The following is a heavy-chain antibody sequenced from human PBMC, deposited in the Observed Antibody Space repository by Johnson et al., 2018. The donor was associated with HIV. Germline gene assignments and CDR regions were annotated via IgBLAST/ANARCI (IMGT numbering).Heavy chain of an antibody. CDR1: GFSFSDYY. CDR2: ISSSGSTI. D-gene: IGHD7-27*01. J-gene: IGHJ3*02. V-gene: IGHV3-11*04. CDR3: ARDLGNWGSPRSAFDI. Sequence: QVQLVESGGGLVQPGGSLTLSCAASGFSFSDYYMTWIRQAPGKGLEWVSYISSSGSTIYYADSVKGRFTISRDNAKNSLYLQVNSLRAEDTAVYYCARDLGNWGSPRSAFDIWGQGTMVTVSS.